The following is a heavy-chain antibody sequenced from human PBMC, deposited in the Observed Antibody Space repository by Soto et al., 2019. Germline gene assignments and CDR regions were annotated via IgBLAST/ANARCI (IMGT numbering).Heavy chain of an antibody. CDR3: ARHPTHRTNGVCFGYYFDY. CDR1: GFTFSSYA. V-gene: IGHV3-30-3*01. J-gene: IGHJ4*02. CDR2: ISYDGSNK. Sequence: GGSLRLSCAASGFTFSSYAMHWVRQAPGKGLEWVAVISYDGSNKYYADSVKGRFTISRDNSKNTLYLQMNSLRAEDTAVYYCARHPTHRTNGVCFGYYFDYWGQGTLVTVSS. D-gene: IGHD2-8*01.